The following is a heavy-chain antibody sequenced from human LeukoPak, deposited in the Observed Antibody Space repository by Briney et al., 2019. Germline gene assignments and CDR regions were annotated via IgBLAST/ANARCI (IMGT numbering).Heavy chain of an antibody. J-gene: IGHJ3*02. V-gene: IGHV4-38-2*02. Sequence: SETLSLTCTVSGYSISSGYYWGWIRQPPGKGLEWIGSIYHSGSTYYNPSLKSRVTISVDTSKNQFSLKLSSVTAADTAVYYCARADSSGYYLYDAFDIWGQGTMVTVSS. CDR2: IYHSGST. CDR1: GYSISSGYY. D-gene: IGHD3-22*01. CDR3: ARADSSGYYLYDAFDI.